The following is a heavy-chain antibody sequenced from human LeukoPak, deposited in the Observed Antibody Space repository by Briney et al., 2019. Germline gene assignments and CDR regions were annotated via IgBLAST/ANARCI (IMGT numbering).Heavy chain of an antibody. J-gene: IGHJ5*02. CDR2: INPNSGGT. V-gene: IGHV1-2*02. Sequence: GASVKVSCKASGYTFTRYYMHWVRQAPGQGLEWMGWINPNSGGTNYAQKFQGRVTMTRDTSISTAYMELSRLRSDDTAVYYCARDPITMVRGAPNWFDPWGQGTLVTVSS. CDR3: ARDPITMVRGAPNWFDP. D-gene: IGHD3-10*01. CDR1: GYTFTRYY.